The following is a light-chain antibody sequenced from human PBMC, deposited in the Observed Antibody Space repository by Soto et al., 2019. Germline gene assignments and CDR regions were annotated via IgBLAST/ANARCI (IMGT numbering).Light chain of an antibody. CDR2: AAS. J-gene: IGKJ1*01. V-gene: IGKV1-39*01. CDR1: QSISSY. CDR3: QQSYSTPWK. Sequence: DMQMTQSPSSLSASVGDRVTITCRARQSISSYLNWYQQKPGKAPKLLIYAASSLQSGVPSRFSGSGSGTDFTITISSLQPEDFATYYCQQSYSTPWKFGQGTKVDIK.